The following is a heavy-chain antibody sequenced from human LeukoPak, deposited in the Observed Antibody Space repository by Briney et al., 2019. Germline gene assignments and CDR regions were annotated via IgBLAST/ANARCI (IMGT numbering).Heavy chain of an antibody. CDR1: GFTFSDYY. J-gene: IGHJ4*02. CDR3: ARAGDYVWGSYWIGRVDY. Sequence: GGSLRLSCAASGFTFSDYYMSWIRQAPGKGLEWVSYISSSGSTIYYADSVKGRFTISRDNAKNSLYLQMNSLRAEDKAVYYCARAGDYVWGSYWIGRVDYWGQGTLVTVSS. D-gene: IGHD3-16*01. CDR2: ISSSGSTI. V-gene: IGHV3-11*04.